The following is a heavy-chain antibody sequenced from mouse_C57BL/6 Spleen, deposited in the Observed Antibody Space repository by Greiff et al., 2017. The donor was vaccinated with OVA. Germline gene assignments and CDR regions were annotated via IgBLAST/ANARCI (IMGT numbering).Heavy chain of an antibody. CDR1: GFTFSNYW. Sequence: LQQSGGGLVQPGGSMKLSCVASGFTFSNYWMNWVRQSPEKGLEWVAQIRLKSDNYATHYAESVKGRFTISRDDSKSSVYLQMNNLRAEDTGIYYCTEGYWYFDVWGTGTTVTVSS. V-gene: IGHV6-3*01. CDR3: TEGYWYFDV. J-gene: IGHJ1*03. CDR2: IRLKSDNYAT.